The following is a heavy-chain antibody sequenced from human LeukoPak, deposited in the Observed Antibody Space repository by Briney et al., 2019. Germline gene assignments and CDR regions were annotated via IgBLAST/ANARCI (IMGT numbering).Heavy chain of an antibody. CDR1: GYTFTCYY. J-gene: IGHJ6*02. D-gene: IGHD3-9*01. Sequence: ASVKVSCKASGYTFTCYYMHWVRQAPGQGLEWMGRINPNSGGTNYAQKFQGRVTMTRDTSISTAYMELSRLRSDDTAVYYCARSQHYDILTGYYSSGMDVWGQGTTVTVSS. CDR3: ARSQHYDILTGYYSSGMDV. CDR2: INPNSGGT. V-gene: IGHV1-2*06.